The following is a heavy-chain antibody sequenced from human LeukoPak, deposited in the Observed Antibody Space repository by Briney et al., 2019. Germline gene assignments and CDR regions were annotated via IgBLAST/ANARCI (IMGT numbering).Heavy chain of an antibody. CDR1: GGSFSGYY. J-gene: IGHJ4*02. V-gene: IGHV4-34*01. CDR2: INHSGST. D-gene: IGHD5-24*01. CDR3: ARGGRDGYNLG. Sequence: SETLSLTCAVYGGSFSGYYWSWIPQPPGKGLEWIGEINHSGSTNYNPSLKSRVTISVDTSKNQFSLKLSSVTAADTAVYYCARGGRDGYNLGCGQGTLVTVSS.